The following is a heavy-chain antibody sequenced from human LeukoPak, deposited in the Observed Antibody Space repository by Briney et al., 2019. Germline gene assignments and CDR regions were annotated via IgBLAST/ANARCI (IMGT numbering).Heavy chain of an antibody. Sequence: ASVKVSCKASGYTFTGYYMHWVRQAPGQGIEWMGWINPNSGGTIDAQKFQGRVTMSRDLSISTAYMELSRLRSDDTAVYYCARDLGIAAAEDYWGQGTLVTVSS. CDR2: INPNSGGT. CDR1: GYTFTGYY. V-gene: IGHV1-2*02. CDR3: ARDLGIAAAEDY. D-gene: IGHD6-13*01. J-gene: IGHJ4*02.